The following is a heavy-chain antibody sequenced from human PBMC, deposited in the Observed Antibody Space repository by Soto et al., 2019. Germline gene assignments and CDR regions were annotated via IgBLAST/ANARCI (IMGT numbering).Heavy chain of an antibody. CDR3: ASLVVVAAIDYYYGMDV. CDR1: GYTFTSYD. J-gene: IGHJ6*02. D-gene: IGHD2-15*01. CDR2: MNPNSGKT. V-gene: IGHV1-8*01. Sequence: ASVKVSCKASGYTFTSYDINWVRQATGQGLEWMGWMNPNSGKTGYAQKFQGRVTMTRDDSISTAYMELSSLRSEDTAVYYCASLVVVAAIDYYYGMDVWGQGTTVTVSS.